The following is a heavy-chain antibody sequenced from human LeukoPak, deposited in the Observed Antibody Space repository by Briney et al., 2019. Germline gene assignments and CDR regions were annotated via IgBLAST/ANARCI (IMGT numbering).Heavy chain of an antibody. CDR2: ISYDGSNK. Sequence: PGRSLRLSCAASGFTFSSYAMHWVRQAPGKGLEWVAVISYDGSNKYYADSVKGRFTISRDNSKNTLYLQMNSLRAEDTAVYYCARGAPDGSGIVSEDGGLDYWGQGTLVTVSS. CDR1: GFTFSSYA. D-gene: IGHD3-10*01. V-gene: IGHV3-30-3*01. CDR3: ARGAPDGSGIVSEDGGLDY. J-gene: IGHJ4*02.